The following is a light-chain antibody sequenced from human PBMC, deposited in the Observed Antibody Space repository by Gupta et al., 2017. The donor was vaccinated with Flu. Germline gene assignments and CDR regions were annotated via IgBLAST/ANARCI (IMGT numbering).Light chain of an antibody. CDR3: GTWDSSLSAGV. J-gene: IGLJ3*02. CDR2: EGN. CDR1: SSNIGNNY. Sequence: QSVLTQPPSVSAAPGQKVTISCSGSSSNIGNNYVPWYQQLPGAAPKLLIYEGNKRPSGIPDRFSGSKSGTSATLGIXGXQTGDEXDYYCGTWDSSLSAGVFGGGTKLTVL. V-gene: IGLV1-51*02.